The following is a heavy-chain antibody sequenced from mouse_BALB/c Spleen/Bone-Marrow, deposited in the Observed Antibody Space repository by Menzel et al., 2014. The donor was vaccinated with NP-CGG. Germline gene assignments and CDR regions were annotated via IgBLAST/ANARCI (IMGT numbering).Heavy chain of an antibody. V-gene: IGHV1S81*02. CDR1: GYTFTSHW. CDR3: ARRGNYGAMDY. CDR2: INPCNGRS. Sequence: QVQLQQPGAELVKPGASVKLSCKASGYTFTSHWMHWVKQRPGQGLEWIGEINPCNGRSNYNEKFKSKATLTVDKSSSTAYMQLSSLTSEDSAVYYCARRGNYGAMDYWGQGTSVTVSS. J-gene: IGHJ4*01. D-gene: IGHD2-1*01.